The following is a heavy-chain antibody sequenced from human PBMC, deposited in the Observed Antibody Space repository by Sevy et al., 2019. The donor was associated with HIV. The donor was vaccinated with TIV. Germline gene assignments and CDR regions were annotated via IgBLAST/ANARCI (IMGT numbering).Heavy chain of an antibody. CDR3: ARACCSSVSFGVLGAFDF. V-gene: IGHV6-1*01. Sequence: SPTLSLTCVISGDSVSSNIAAWNWIRQSPSRGLEWLGRSHYRSKWYNDYAVSVKGRISINPDTSKNQFSLHLNSVTPEYKAVYYCARACCSSVSFGVLGAFDFWGQGTMVTVSS. CDR2: SHYRSKWYN. CDR1: GDSVSSNIAA. D-gene: IGHD2-2*01. J-gene: IGHJ3*01.